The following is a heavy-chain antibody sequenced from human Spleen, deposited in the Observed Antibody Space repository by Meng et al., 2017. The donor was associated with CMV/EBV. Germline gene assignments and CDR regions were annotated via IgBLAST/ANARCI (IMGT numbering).Heavy chain of an antibody. J-gene: IGHJ1*01. CDR3: ARDASGSYLG. D-gene: IGHD1-26*01. CDR1: GGTFSSYA. CDR2: LSTYNGNT. V-gene: IGHV1-18*01. Sequence: ASVKVSCKASGGTFSSYAISWVRQAPGQGLEWMGWLSTYNGNTNYAQKFQGRVTMTTDISTSIVYMELRSLRSDDTAVYYCARDASGSYLGWGQGTLVTVSS.